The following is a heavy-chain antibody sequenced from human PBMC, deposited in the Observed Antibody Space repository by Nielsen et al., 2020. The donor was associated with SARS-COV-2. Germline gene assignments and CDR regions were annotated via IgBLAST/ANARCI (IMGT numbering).Heavy chain of an antibody. V-gene: IGHV3-21*01. CDR2: ISSSSSYI. CDR3: ARWPGDIERITIFGANYYVDV. Sequence: GESLKISCAASGFTFSSYSMNWVRQAPGKGLEWVSSISSSSSYIYYADSVKGRFTISRDNAKNSLYLQMNSLRAEDTAVYYCARWPGDIERITIFGANYYVDVWGKGTTVTVSS. CDR1: GFTFSSYS. J-gene: IGHJ6*03. D-gene: IGHD3-3*01.